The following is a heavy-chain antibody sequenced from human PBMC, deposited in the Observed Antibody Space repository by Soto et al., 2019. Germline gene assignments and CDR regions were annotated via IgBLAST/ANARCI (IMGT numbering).Heavy chain of an antibody. CDR3: ARVCSGYDPGHFDY. Sequence: SETLSLTCTVSGGSISSYYWSWIRQPPGKGLEWIGYIYYSGSTNYNPSLKGRVTISVDTSKNQFSLKLSSVTAADTAVYYCARVCSGYDPGHFDYWGQGTLVTVSS. D-gene: IGHD5-12*01. CDR1: GGSISSYY. J-gene: IGHJ4*02. CDR2: IYYSGST. V-gene: IGHV4-59*13.